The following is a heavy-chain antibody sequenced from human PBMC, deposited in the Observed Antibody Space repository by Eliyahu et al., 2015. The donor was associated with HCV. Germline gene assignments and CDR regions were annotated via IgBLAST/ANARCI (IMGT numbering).Heavy chain of an antibody. V-gene: IGHV5-51*03. CDR1: GYRFNKYW. CDR3: ARPAGFGESTGGLDA. D-gene: IGHD3-16*01. Sequence: EVQLVQSGVEVKKPGESLKISCKASGYRFNKYWIAWVRQMPGKGLEWMGMIYPDDSDTKYSXSXKGQVTISADKTISTAYLQWSSLKAPDSATYYCARPAGFGESTGGLDAWGQGTTVTVSS. CDR2: IYPDDSDT. J-gene: IGHJ6*02.